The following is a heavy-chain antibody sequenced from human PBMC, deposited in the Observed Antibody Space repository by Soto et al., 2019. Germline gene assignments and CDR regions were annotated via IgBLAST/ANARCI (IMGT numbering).Heavy chain of an antibody. V-gene: IGHV3-7*04. CDR3: VRSSGWTGDF. CDR2: IKQDGSEI. J-gene: IGHJ4*02. CDR1: GFTFSSRW. D-gene: IGHD3-10*01. Sequence: EVQLVESGGGLVQPGGSLRLSCVASGFTFSSRWMNWVRHVPGKGLEWVANIKQDGSEIHYVDSVKGRFTISRDNAKNSLYLQMNSLRVKDTAVYHCVRSSGWTGDFWGQGILVTVSS.